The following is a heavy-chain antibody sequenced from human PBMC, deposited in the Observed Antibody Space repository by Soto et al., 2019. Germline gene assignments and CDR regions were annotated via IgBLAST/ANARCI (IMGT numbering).Heavy chain of an antibody. V-gene: IGHV3-48*01. CDR2: ISSSSSTI. J-gene: IGHJ3*02. CDR3: AXIGGRCSXTSCPAGDAFDI. D-gene: IGHD2-2*01. Sequence: EVQLVESGGGLVQPGGSLRLSCAASGFTFSSYSINWVRQAPGKGLEWVSYISSSSSTIYYADSVKGRFTISRDNAKNSLYLQMNSXXAEDTAVYYXAXIGGRCSXTSCPAGDAFDIWGQGTMVTVSS. CDR1: GFTFSSYS.